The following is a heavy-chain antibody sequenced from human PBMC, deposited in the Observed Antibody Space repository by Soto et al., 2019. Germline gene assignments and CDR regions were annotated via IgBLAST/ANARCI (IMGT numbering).Heavy chain of an antibody. V-gene: IGHV3-66*01. D-gene: IGHD3-3*01. CDR2: FYTGGST. CDR3: VSYDFWSGYSDY. Sequence: EVQLVESGGGLVQPGGSLGLSCAVSGFTVSSNYMSWVRQAPGKGLEWVSIFYTGGSTYYSDSVKGRFTISRDNSKNTLYLQMNSLREEDTAVYYCVSYDFWSGYSDYWGQGTRVTVSS. CDR1: GFTVSSNY. J-gene: IGHJ4*02.